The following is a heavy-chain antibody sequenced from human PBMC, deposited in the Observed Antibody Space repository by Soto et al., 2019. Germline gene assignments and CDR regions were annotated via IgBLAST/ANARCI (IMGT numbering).Heavy chain of an antibody. CDR3: ARDRGLVVARDAFDI. V-gene: IGHV3-21*01. CDR1: GFTFSSYS. Sequence: EVQLVESGEGLVKPGGSLRLSCAASGFTFSSYSMNWVRQAPGKGLEWVSSISSSSSYIYYADSVKGRFTISRDNAKNSLYLQMNSLRAEDTAVYYCARDRGLVVARDAFDIWGQGTMVTVSS. D-gene: IGHD2-15*01. CDR2: ISSSSSYI. J-gene: IGHJ3*02.